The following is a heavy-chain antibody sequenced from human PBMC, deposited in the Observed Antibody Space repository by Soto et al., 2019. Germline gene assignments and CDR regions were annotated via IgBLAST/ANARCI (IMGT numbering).Heavy chain of an antibody. CDR1: GFTFSSYA. Sequence: PGGSLRLSCAASGFTFSSYAMSWVRQAPGKGLEWVSAISGSGGSTYYADSVKGRFTISRDNSKNTLYLQMNSLRAEDTAVYYCAKAPNNWNPGWNWFDPWGQGTLVTVSS. V-gene: IGHV3-23*01. CDR2: ISGSGGST. D-gene: IGHD1-20*01. CDR3: AKAPNNWNPGWNWFDP. J-gene: IGHJ5*02.